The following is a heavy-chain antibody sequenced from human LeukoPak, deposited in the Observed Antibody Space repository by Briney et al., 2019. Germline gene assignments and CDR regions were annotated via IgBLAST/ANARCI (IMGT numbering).Heavy chain of an antibody. CDR2: IIPIFGTA. Sequence: VASVKVSCKASGGTFSSYAISWVRQAPGQGLEWMGRIIPIFGTANYAQKFQGRVTITTDESTSTAYMELSSLRSEDTAVYYCAREAIYYDSSGYYSPLNWFDPWRQGTLVTVSS. CDR3: AREAIYYDSSGYYSPLNWFDP. J-gene: IGHJ5*02. CDR1: GGTFSSYA. D-gene: IGHD3-22*01. V-gene: IGHV1-69*05.